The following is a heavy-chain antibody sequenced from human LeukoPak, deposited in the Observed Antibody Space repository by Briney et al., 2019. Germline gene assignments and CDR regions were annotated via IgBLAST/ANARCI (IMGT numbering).Heavy chain of an antibody. Sequence: GGSLRLSCAASGFTVSSNYMSWVRQAPGKGLEWVSVIYSGGSTYYADSVKGRFTISRDNSKNTLYLQMNSLRAEDTAVYYCAKFSGIAAAGLFDYWGQGTLVTVSS. CDR1: GFTVSSNY. J-gene: IGHJ4*02. CDR3: AKFSGIAAAGLFDY. CDR2: IYSGGST. V-gene: IGHV3-66*01. D-gene: IGHD6-13*01.